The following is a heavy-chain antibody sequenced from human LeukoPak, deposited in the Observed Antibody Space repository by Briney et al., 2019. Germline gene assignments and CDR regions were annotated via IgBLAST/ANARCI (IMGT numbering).Heavy chain of an antibody. V-gene: IGHV4-61*02. CDR2: IYTTGST. CDR1: GGSISSGSYY. J-gene: IGHJ6*03. CDR3: ARGGTYCSGGSCYGRVMDV. Sequence: PSEALSLTCTVSGGSISSGSYYWSWIRQPAGKGLEWIGRIYTTGSTNYNPSLKSRVTISVDTSKNQFSLKLSSVTAADTAMYYCARGGTYCSGGSCYGRVMDVWGKGTTVTVSS. D-gene: IGHD2-15*01.